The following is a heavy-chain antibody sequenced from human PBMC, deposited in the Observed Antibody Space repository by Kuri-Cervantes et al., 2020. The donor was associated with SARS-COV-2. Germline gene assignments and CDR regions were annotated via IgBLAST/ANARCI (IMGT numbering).Heavy chain of an antibody. J-gene: IGHJ6*02. CDR2: IYYSGST. CDR3: ARSRGYCSSTSCFYYYGMDV. CDR1: GGSISSSSYY. Sequence: GSLRLSCTVSGGSISSSSYYWGWIRQPPGKGLEWIGSIYYSGSTYYNPSLKSRVTISVDTSKNQFSLKLSSMTAADTAVYYCARSRGYCSSTSCFYYYGMDVWGQGTTVTVSS. D-gene: IGHD2-2*01. V-gene: IGHV4-39*01.